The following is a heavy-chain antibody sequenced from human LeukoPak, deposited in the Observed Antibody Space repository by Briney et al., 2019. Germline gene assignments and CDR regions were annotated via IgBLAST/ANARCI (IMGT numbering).Heavy chain of an antibody. CDR1: GFTFSSYA. D-gene: IGHD6-19*01. V-gene: IGHV3-23*01. CDR2: ISGSGGST. CDR3: AIVIGCGWSHDY. Sequence: GGSLRLSCAASGFTFSSYAMSWVRQAPGKGLEWVSAISGSGGSTYYADSVKGRFTISRDNSKNTLYLQMNSLRAEDTAVYYCAIVIGCGWSHDYWGQGTLVTVSS. J-gene: IGHJ4*02.